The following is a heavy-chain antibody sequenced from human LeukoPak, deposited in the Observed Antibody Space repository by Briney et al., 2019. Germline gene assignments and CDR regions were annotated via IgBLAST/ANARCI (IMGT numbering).Heavy chain of an antibody. J-gene: IGHJ4*02. CDR2: ISPFNGDT. Sequence: ASVKVSCKASGYTFAANYMHWVRQAPGQGLEWMGWISPFNGDTIYAQNFQGRVTMTRDTSISTAYMELSRLTSDDTAVYYCARASTSFGDHNDYWCQGTQVTVSS. V-gene: IGHV1-2*02. CDR3: ARASTSFGDHNDY. CDR1: GYTFAANY. D-gene: IGHD4-17*01.